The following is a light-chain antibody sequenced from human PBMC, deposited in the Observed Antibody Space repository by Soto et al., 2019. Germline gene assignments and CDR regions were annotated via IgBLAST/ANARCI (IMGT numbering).Light chain of an antibody. V-gene: IGLV1-40*01. Sequence: QTVVTQPPSVSGAPGQRVTISCTGSSSNIGGGYDVHWYQQLPGTAPKLLIYGDNNRPSGVPDRFSASKSGTSASLAITGLQAEDEADYFCQSYDVSLSGSVFGTGTKLTVL. J-gene: IGLJ1*01. CDR1: SSNIGGGYD. CDR3: QSYDVSLSGSV. CDR2: GDN.